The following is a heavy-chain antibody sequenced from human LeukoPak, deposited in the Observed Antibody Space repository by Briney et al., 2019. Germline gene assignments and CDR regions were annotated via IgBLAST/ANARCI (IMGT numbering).Heavy chain of an antibody. CDR1: GYSFPGYW. CDR3: ARLGGATFAQSFFDY. D-gene: IGHD1-26*01. V-gene: IGHV5-51*01. Sequence: GESLKISCKGSGYSFPGYWIAWVRQMPGKGLEWMGIIYPDDSNIRYSPSLQGQVTISADRSISTTFLQWSSLKASDTAMYYCARLGGATFAQSFFDYWGQGTLVTVSS. J-gene: IGHJ4*02. CDR2: IYPDDSNI.